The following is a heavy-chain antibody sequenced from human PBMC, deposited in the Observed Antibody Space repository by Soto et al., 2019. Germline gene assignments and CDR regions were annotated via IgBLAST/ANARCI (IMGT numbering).Heavy chain of an antibody. J-gene: IGHJ6*02. CDR3: AMVDNYVTPTPQDV. D-gene: IGHD3-16*01. Sequence: QVQLVQSGDEMKKPGASVRVSCKASGYIFVNYCIAWVRQAPGQGLEWMGWISPYTGYTHSASKVQGRLTITKDTSTRTDYMDLGCLTSDDTAVYYCAMVDNYVTPTPQDVWGQGTTVTVSS. CDR2: ISPYTGYT. CDR1: GYIFVNYC. V-gene: IGHV1-18*01.